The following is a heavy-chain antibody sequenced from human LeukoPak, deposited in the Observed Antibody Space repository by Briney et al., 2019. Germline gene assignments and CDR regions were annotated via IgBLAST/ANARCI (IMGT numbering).Heavy chain of an antibody. CDR3: ASTTPTVTRSYSIDPPAV. Sequence: PGGSLRLSCAASGFTFSSYNMHWVRQAPGKGLEWVAVISYDGSNKYYADSVKGRFTISRDNSKNTLYLQVSSLRSEDTAVYYCASTTPTVTRSYSIDPPAVWGQGTLVTVSS. V-gene: IGHV3-30-3*01. CDR2: ISYDGSNK. D-gene: IGHD4-17*01. CDR1: GFTFSSYN. J-gene: IGHJ4*02.